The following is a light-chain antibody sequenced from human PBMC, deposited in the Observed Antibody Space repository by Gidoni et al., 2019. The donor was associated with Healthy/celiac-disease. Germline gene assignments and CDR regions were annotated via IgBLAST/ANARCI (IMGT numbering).Light chain of an antibody. CDR2: GAS. Sequence: ELVMTQSPATLSVSPGERATLSCRASQSVSSNSAWYQQKPGQAPRLLIDGASTRATGIPARFRGSGSGTEFTLTISSLQSEDFAVYYCQQYNNWPPLTFGGGTKVEIK. CDR3: QQYNNWPPLT. CDR1: QSVSSN. V-gene: IGKV3-15*01. J-gene: IGKJ4*01.